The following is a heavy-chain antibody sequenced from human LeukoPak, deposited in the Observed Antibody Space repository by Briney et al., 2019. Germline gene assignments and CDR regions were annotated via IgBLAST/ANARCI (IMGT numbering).Heavy chain of an antibody. D-gene: IGHD3-22*01. V-gene: IGHV3-15*07. CDR1: GFTFSNAW. J-gene: IGHJ4*02. CDR2: IKSKPDGGTT. CDR3: TTYYYDGSGHPYLDY. Sequence: PGGSLRLSCAASGFTFSNAWMNWVRQAPGKGLEWVGRIKSKPDGGTTDSAAPVKGRFTISRDDSKNMLYLQMNSLTTEDTAIYYCTTYYYDGSGHPYLDYWGQGTLVTVPS.